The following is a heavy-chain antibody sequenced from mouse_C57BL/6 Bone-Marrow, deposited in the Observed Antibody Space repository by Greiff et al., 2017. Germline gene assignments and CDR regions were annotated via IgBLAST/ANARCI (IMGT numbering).Heavy chain of an antibody. J-gene: IGHJ2*01. CDR3: ARSGPLGRSVDN. CDR2: IYPTSGCT. Sequence: QVQLQQPGAELVKPGASVKMSCKASGYTFTSYWITWVKQRPGQGLEWIGDIYPTSGCTNYNEKFKSKAILTVDTSSNTAYMQLSSLTSEDSAICDCARSGPLGRSVDNWGQGTTLTVSS. CDR1: GYTFTSYW. V-gene: IGHV1-55*01. D-gene: IGHD4-1*01.